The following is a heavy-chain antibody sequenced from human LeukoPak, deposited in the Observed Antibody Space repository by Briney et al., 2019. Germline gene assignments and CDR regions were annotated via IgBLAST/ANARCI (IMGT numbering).Heavy chain of an antibody. D-gene: IGHD3-10*01. J-gene: IGHJ5*02. CDR1: GFTFSSYE. Sequence: GGSLRLSCAASGFTFSSYEMNWVRQAPGKGREWVSYISSSGSTIYYADSVKGRFTISRDNAKNSLYLQMNSLRAEDTAVYYCARVWLRSIGVHPWGQGTLVTVSS. V-gene: IGHV3-48*03. CDR2: ISSSGSTI. CDR3: ARVWLRSIGVHP.